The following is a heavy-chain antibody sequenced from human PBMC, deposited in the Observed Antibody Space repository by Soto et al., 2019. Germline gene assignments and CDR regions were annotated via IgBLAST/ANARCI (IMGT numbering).Heavy chain of an antibody. CDR2: IGGSGRTT. V-gene: IGHV3-23*01. D-gene: IGHD3-22*01. CDR3: AKSRYSDSSGDFYDY. Sequence: EVQLLESGGGLVQPGGSLSLSCAASAFTFNNYAMSWVRQASGKGLEWVSGIGGSGRTTYYADSVKGRFTISRDNSNNTLFLQMNSLRAEDTAVYYCAKSRYSDSSGDFYDYWGQGTLVTVSS. CDR1: AFTFNNYA. J-gene: IGHJ4*02.